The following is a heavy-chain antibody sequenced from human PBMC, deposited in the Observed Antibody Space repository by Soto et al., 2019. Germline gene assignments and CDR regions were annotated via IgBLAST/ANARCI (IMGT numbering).Heavy chain of an antibody. CDR1: GDSVSTGFYY. J-gene: IGHJ3*02. CDR3: ARHRGAARPDAFDI. D-gene: IGHD6-6*01. V-gene: IGHV4-39*01. CDR2: VYYTGSS. Sequence: QLQLQESGPGLVKPSETLSLTCAVSGDSVSTGFYYWAWIRQPPGKRLEWIGTVYYTGSSYYNPCLKSRVSLSVERSKNQFSLRLRSLTAADAAVYYCARHRGAARPDAFDISGLGTMVPVSS.